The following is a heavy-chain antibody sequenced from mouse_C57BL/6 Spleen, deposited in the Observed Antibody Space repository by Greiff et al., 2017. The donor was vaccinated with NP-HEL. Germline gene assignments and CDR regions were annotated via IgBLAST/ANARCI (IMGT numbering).Heavy chain of an antibody. CDR2: IYPRSGNT. CDR3: ARGGRVTSLFDY. D-gene: IGHD1-1*01. J-gene: IGHJ2*01. CDR1: GYTFTSYG. V-gene: IGHV1-81*01. Sequence: QVQLQQSGAELARPGASVKLSCKASGYTFTSYGISWVKQRTGQGLEWIGEIYPRSGNTYYNEKFKGKATLTADKSSSTAYMELRSLTSEDSAVYFCARGGRVTSLFDYWGQGTTLSVSS.